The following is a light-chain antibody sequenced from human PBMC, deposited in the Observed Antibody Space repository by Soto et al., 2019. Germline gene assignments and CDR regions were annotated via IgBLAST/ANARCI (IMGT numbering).Light chain of an antibody. CDR3: QQYLSAPIT. J-gene: IGKJ5*01. Sequence: IQMTQSPSTLSASVGDRVTITCRASQSISSWLAWYQQKPGKAPKVLIFDASSLESGVPSRFSGSGSATEFTLTITSLQPEDFATYYCQQYLSAPITFGQGTRLEIK. CDR1: QSISSW. CDR2: DAS. V-gene: IGKV1-5*01.